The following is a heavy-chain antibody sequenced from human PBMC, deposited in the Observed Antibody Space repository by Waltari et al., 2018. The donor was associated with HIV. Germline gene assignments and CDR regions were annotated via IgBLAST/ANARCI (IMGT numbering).Heavy chain of an antibody. D-gene: IGHD3-22*01. CDR2: IYSGGNT. Sequence: EVQLVESGGGLVQPGGSLRLSCAASGFPVSSNYMKWVGQAPGQGLEWFSVIYSGGNTYYADSVKGRFTISRDNSKNTLYLQMNSLRAEDTAVYYCARGISMIVVVNQNQWGAFDIWGQGTMVTVSS. CDR1: GFPVSSNY. J-gene: IGHJ3*02. CDR3: ARGISMIVVVNQNQWGAFDI. V-gene: IGHV3-66*01.